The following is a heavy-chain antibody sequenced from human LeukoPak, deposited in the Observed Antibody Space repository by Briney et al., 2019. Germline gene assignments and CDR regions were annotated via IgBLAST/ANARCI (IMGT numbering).Heavy chain of an antibody. CDR1: GGTFSSHT. CDR2: IIPILGIA. D-gene: IGHD1-26*01. J-gene: IGHJ5*02. V-gene: IGHV1-69*02. Sequence: SVKLSCTASGGTFSSHTISWVRQAPGQGLEWMGRIIPILGIANYAQKFQGRVTITADKSTSTAYMELSSLRSEDTAVYYCARQATSIVGATTNWFDPWGQGTLVTVSS. CDR3: ARQATSIVGATTNWFDP.